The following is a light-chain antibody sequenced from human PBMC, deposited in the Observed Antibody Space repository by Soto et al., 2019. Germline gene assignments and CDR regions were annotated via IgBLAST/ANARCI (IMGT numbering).Light chain of an antibody. CDR3: QQYNSYPQT. Sequence: DIQMTQSPSTLSASVGDRVTITCRASQSISSWLAWYQQKPGKAPKLLIYKASSLESGVPSRFSGSGSGIEFTLTISSLQPDDFATYYCQQYNSYPQTFGQGTKVEIK. CDR1: QSISSW. J-gene: IGKJ1*01. CDR2: KAS. V-gene: IGKV1-5*03.